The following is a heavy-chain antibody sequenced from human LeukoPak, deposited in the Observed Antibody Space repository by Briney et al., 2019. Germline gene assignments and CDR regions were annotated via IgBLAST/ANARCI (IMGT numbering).Heavy chain of an antibody. J-gene: IGHJ4*02. D-gene: IGHD4-11*01. CDR3: AKDSAAFYSNLDY. Sequence: GGSLRLSCAASGFTLSSYWMHWVRQAPGKGLVWVSGISWNSGSIGYADSVKGRFTISRDNAKNSLYLQMNSLRAEDTALYYCAKDSAAFYSNLDYWGQGTLVTVSS. V-gene: IGHV3-9*01. CDR2: ISWNSGSI. CDR1: GFTLSSYW.